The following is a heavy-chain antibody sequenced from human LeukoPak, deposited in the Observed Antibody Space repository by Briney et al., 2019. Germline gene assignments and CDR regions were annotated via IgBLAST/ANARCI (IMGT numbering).Heavy chain of an antibody. J-gene: IGHJ4*02. CDR2: ISYDGSNK. CDR3: AKDWWGPSI. Sequence: GRSLRLSCAASGFTFSSYGMHWVRQAPGKGLEWVAVISYDGSNKYYADSVKGRFTISRDNSKNTLYLQMNSLRAEDTAVYYCAKDWWGPSIWGQGTLVTVSS. CDR1: GFTFSSYG. D-gene: IGHD2-15*01. V-gene: IGHV3-30*18.